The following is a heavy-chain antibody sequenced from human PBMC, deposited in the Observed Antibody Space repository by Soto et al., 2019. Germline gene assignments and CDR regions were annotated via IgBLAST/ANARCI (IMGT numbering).Heavy chain of an antibody. CDR2: ISSTTNYI. CDR3: ARESEDLTSKFDY. J-gene: IGHJ4*02. Sequence: PGGSLRLSCAASGFTFTRYSMNWVRQAPGKGLEWVSSISSTTNYIYYGDSMKGRFTISRDNAKNSLYLEMNSLRAGDTAVYYCARESEDLTSKFDYWGQGTLVTVSS. V-gene: IGHV3-21*06. CDR1: GFTFTRYS.